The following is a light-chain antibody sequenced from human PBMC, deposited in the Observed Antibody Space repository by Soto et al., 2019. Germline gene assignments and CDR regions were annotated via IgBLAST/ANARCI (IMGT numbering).Light chain of an antibody. J-gene: IGLJ1*01. Sequence: QSVLTQPPSASGTPGQRVTISCSGGSSNIGTNYVYWYQHLAGAAPKLLIYRNNQRPSGVPERFPGSRSGTSASLAISGLRSEDESDYYCAAWDDSLSGYVFGTGTKVTVL. CDR1: SSNIGTNY. CDR2: RNN. CDR3: AAWDDSLSGYV. V-gene: IGLV1-47*01.